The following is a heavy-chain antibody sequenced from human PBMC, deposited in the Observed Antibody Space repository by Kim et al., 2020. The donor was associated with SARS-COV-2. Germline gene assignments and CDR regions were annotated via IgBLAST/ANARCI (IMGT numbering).Heavy chain of an antibody. V-gene: IGHV3-53*01. Sequence: KGRFTIARDNSKNTLYLQMNSLRAEDTAVYYCARIAVAGTYYYYYYGMDVWGQGTTVTVSS. D-gene: IGHD6-19*01. CDR3: ARIAVAGTYYYYYYGMDV. J-gene: IGHJ6*02.